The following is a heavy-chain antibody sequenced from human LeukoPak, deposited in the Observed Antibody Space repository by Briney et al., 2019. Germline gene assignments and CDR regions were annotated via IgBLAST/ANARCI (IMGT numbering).Heavy chain of an antibody. CDR2: INPSGGST. D-gene: IGHD3-3*01. CDR3: ARDPPYYDFWSGYPDY. J-gene: IGHJ4*02. V-gene: IGHV1-46*01. CDR1: GYTFTSDY. Sequence: ASVKVSCKASGYTFTSDYMHWVRQAPGQGLEWMGIINPSGGSTSYAQKFQGRVTMTRDTSTSTVYMELSSLRSEDTAVYYCARDPPYYDFWSGYPDYWGQGTLVTVSS.